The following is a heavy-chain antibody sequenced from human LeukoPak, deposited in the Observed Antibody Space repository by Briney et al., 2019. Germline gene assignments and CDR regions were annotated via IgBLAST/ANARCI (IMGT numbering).Heavy chain of an antibody. CDR1: GYTFTSYA. CDR3: ARGVPGYSYGYDYYYMDV. V-gene: IGHV1-3*03. J-gene: IGHJ6*03. Sequence: AASVKVSCKASGYTFTSYAMHWVRQAPGQRLEWMGWINAGKGNTKYSQEFQGRVTITRDTSASTAYMELSSLRSEDMAVYYCARGVPGYSYGYDYYYMDVWGKGTTVTVSS. CDR2: INAGKGNT. D-gene: IGHD5-18*01.